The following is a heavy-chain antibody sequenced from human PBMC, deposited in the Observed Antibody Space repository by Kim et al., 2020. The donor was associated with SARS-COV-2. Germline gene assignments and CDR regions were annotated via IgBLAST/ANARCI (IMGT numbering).Heavy chain of an antibody. Sequence: SETLSLTCTVSGGSISSGGYYWSWIRQHPGKGLEWIGYIYYSGSTYYNPSLKSRVTISVDTSKNQFSLKLSSVTATDTAVYYCARGLGLVTWGYYYYYGMDVWGQGTTVTVSS. CDR1: GGSISSGGYY. CDR3: ARGLGLVTWGYYYYYGMDV. J-gene: IGHJ6*02. D-gene: IGHD3-16*01. CDR2: IYYSGST. V-gene: IGHV4-31*03.